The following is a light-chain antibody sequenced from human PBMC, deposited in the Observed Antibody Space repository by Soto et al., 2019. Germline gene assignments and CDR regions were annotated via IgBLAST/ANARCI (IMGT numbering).Light chain of an antibody. CDR1: SSDIGDYNY. CDR2: EVS. Sequence: QSALTQPASVSGSPGPSIPISCSGSSSDIGDYNYVSWYQQHPGKAPKLMIYEVSDPLPGASYLFSGTKSGNTASLTISRLQAEDEADYYCSSYTGSSTLVFGTGTKVTVL. J-gene: IGLJ1*01. CDR3: SSYTGSSTLV. V-gene: IGLV2-14*01.